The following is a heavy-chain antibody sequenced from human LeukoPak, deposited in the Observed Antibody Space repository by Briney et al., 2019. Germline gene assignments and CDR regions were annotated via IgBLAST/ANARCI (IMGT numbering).Heavy chain of an antibody. D-gene: IGHD4-17*01. V-gene: IGHV3-33*06. J-gene: IGHJ4*02. CDR3: AKATYGDIYYFDS. Sequence: GGSLRLSCAASGFTFSSYGMHWVRQAPGKGLEWVAVIWYDGSNKYYADSVKGRFTISRDNSKNTLYLQMNSLRAEDTAIYFCAKATYGDIYYFDSWGQGTLVTVSS. CDR2: IWYDGSNK. CDR1: GFTFSSYG.